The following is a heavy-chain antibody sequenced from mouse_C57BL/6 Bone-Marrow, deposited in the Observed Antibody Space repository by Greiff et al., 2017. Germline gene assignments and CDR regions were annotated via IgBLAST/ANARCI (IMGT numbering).Heavy chain of an antibody. Sequence: QVQLQQSGAELVRPGASVTLSCKASGYTFTEYAMHWVKQTPVHGLEWIGAIDPETGGTAYNQKFKGKAILTADKSSSTAYMELRSLTSEDSAVYYCTRSKLVFDYWGQGTTLTVSS. D-gene: IGHD1-3*01. V-gene: IGHV1-15*01. CDR3: TRSKLVFDY. J-gene: IGHJ2*01. CDR1: GYTFTEYA. CDR2: IDPETGGT.